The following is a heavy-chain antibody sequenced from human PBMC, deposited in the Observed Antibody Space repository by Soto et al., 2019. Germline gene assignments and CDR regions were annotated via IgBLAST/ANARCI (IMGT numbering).Heavy chain of an antibody. D-gene: IGHD6-13*01. Sequence: EVQLVESGGGLVQPGGSLRLSCVMSGFTFSNYWMNWVRQAPGKGLEWVANIKQDGSQQYYVESVKGRFTISRDNAKNSVFLQMNSLRVEDTAVYYCLGAGAAATGRGQGTLVTVSS. CDR2: IKQDGSQQ. CDR3: LGAGAAATG. V-gene: IGHV3-7*01. CDR1: GFTFSNYW. J-gene: IGHJ4*02.